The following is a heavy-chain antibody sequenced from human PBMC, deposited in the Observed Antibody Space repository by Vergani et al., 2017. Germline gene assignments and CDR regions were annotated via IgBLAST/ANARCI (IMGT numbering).Heavy chain of an antibody. CDR2: IWYDGSNT. Sequence: QVQLVESGGGVVQPGRSLRLSCVASGFAFRTYGMHWVRQAPGKGLEWVAIIWYDGSNTYYADSVKGRFTISRDNSKNTLYLQMKSLRPEDTAVYYCAKEGGGYCSGGTCYPEYWGQGTLVIVSS. D-gene: IGHD2-15*01. J-gene: IGHJ4*02. CDR3: AKEGGGYCSGGTCYPEY. CDR1: GFAFRTYG. V-gene: IGHV3-33*06.